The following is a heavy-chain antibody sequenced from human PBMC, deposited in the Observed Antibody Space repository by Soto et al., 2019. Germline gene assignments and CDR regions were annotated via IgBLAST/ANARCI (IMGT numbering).Heavy chain of an antibody. CDR1: GFTFSSYG. Sequence: GGSLRLSCAASGFTFSSYGMHWVRQAPGKGLEWVAVISYDGSNKYYADSVKGRFTISRDNSKNTLYLQMNILRAEDTAVYYFAKGFIVGATTGWFDPWGQGTLVTVSS. J-gene: IGHJ5*02. CDR3: AKGFIVGATTGWFDP. CDR2: ISYDGSNK. V-gene: IGHV3-30*18. D-gene: IGHD1-26*01.